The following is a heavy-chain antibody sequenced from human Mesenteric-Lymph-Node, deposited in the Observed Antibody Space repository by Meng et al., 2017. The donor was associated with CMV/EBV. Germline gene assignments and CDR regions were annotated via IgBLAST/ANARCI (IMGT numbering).Heavy chain of an antibody. D-gene: IGHD4-23*01. CDR1: GGSFSGYY. CDR2: INHSGST. J-gene: IGHJ4*02. V-gene: IGHV4-34*01. Sequence: RQGGAGLLKPSETLALTCAVYGGSFSGYYWSWIRQPPGKGLEWIGEINHSGSTNYNPSLKSRVTISVDTSKNQFSLKLSSVTAADTAVYYCARHQRWLKSEGGFNYWGQGTLVTVSS. CDR3: ARHQRWLKSEGGFNY.